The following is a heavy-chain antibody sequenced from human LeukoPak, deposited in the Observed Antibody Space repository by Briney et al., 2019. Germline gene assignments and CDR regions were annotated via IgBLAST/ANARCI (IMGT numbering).Heavy chain of an antibody. CDR1: GFTFNNYG. CDR3: AKGSSGYFADL. V-gene: IGHV3-23*01. D-gene: IGHD3-22*01. CDR2: ISNDGGGT. Sequence: GGSLRLSCAASGFTFNNYGLIWVRHAPGKGLEWVASISNDGGGTMYAAFVEGRFTISRDNCKNTLFLQMNSLRAEDTALYYCAKGSSGYFADLWGQGTLVTASS. J-gene: IGHJ5*02.